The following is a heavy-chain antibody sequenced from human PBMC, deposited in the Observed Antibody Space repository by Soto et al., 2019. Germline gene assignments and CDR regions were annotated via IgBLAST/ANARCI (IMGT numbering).Heavy chain of an antibody. CDR3: ASCSPPAEIPADFDI. J-gene: IGHJ3*02. D-gene: IGHD2-2*01. Sequence: SETLSLTSTVSGGSISSSSYYWGWIRQPPGKGLEWIGSIYYSGSTYYNPSLKSRVTISVDTSKNQFSLKLSSVTAADTAVYYCASCSPPAEIPADFDIWGQGTMVT. CDR2: IYYSGST. V-gene: IGHV4-39*01. CDR1: GGSISSSSYY.